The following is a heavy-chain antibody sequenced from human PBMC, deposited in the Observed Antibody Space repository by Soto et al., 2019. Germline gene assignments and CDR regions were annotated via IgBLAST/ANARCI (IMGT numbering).Heavy chain of an antibody. V-gene: IGHV1-18*01. J-gene: IGHJ1*01. Sequence: DSLQVSCTSYGYTFTSYGISWVRQAPGQGLEWMGWISAYNGNRNYAQKVQGRVTMTTDTSTNTAYMEVRSLRSDDTAGYDCARDQVGPNGDEWGKGTLVTV. CDR2: ISAYNGNR. CDR1: GYTFTSYG. CDR3: ARDQVGPNGDE. D-gene: IGHD1-26*01.